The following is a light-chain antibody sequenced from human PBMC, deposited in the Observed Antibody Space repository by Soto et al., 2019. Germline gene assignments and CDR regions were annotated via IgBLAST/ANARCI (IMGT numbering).Light chain of an antibody. J-gene: IGKJ2*01. CDR2: DAS. CDR1: QSVSSH. V-gene: IGKV3-11*01. Sequence: ELVLTQSPATLSLSPGERATLSCRASQSVSSHLAWYRQKPGQPPRLLIYDASNRATGIPARFSGSGSGTDFTLTISSQEPEDFAVYYCQHRSNWLYTFGQGTKLEI. CDR3: QHRSNWLYT.